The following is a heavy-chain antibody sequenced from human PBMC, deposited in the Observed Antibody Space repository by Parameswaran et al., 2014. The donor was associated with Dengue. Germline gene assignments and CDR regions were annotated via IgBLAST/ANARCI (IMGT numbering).Heavy chain of an antibody. CDR3: AKVTGYYYDSSGFLDY. CDR2: ISWNSGSI. J-gene: IGHJ4*02. V-gene: IGHV3-9*01. Sequence: WIRQPPGKGLEWVSGISWNSGSIGYADSVKGRFTISRDNAKNSLYLQMNSLRAEDTALYYCAKVTGYYYDSSGFLDYWGQGTLGTVSS. D-gene: IGHD3-22*01.